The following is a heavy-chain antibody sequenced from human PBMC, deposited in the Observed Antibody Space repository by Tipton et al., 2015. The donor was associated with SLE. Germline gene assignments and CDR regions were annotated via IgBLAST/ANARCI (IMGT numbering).Heavy chain of an antibody. J-gene: IGHJ4*02. CDR1: GGSISTYY. D-gene: IGHD5-12*01. CDR3: ARRHYSGPFDS. CDR2: VDYIGST. V-gene: IGHV4-59*01. Sequence: LRLSCTVSGGSISTYYWNWIRQSPGKGLEWIGYVDYIGSTNYNPSLKSRLTILVHRYKNQFSLKLSSVTAADTAVYYCARRHYSGPFDSWGQGTLVTVSS.